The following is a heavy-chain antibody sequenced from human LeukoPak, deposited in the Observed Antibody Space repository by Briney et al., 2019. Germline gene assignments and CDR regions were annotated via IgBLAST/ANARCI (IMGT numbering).Heavy chain of an antibody. CDR2: ISSSSSTI. CDR1: GFTFSSYS. D-gene: IGHD1-26*01. V-gene: IGHV3-48*01. J-gene: IGHJ5*02. CDR3: AREIVGTHKSRFDP. Sequence: GGSLRLSCAASGFTFSSYSMNWVRQAPGKGLEWVSYISSSSSTIYYADSVKGRFTISRDNAKNSLYLQMNSLRAEDTAVYYCAREIVGTHKSRFDPWGQGTLVTVSS.